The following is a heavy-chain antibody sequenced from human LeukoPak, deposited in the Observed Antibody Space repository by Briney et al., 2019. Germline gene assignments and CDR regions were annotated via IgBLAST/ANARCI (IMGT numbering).Heavy chain of an antibody. J-gene: IGHJ4*02. V-gene: IGHV1-18*01. CDR1: GYTFTSYG. D-gene: IGHD6-19*01. CDR2: ISAYNGNT. Sequence: ASVKVSCKASGYTFTSYGISWVRQAPGQGLEWMGWISAYNGNTNYAQKLQGRVTMTTDTSTSTAYMELRSLRSDDTAVYYCARDRARYSMAGTESTCWGQGTLVTVSS. CDR3: ARDRARYSMAGTESTC.